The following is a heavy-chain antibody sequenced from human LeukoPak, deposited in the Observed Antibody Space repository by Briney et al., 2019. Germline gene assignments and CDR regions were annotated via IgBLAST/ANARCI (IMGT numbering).Heavy chain of an antibody. D-gene: IGHD6-13*01. CDR3: ARGSRGSSWYDY. J-gene: IGHJ4*02. Sequence: ASVKVSCKASGYTFTGYYMHWVRQAPGQGLGWMGWINTNSGGTNYAQKFQGRVTMTRDTSISTAYMELSRLRSDDTAVYYCARGSRGSSWYDYWGQGTLVTVSS. CDR1: GYTFTGYY. CDR2: INTNSGGT. V-gene: IGHV1-2*02.